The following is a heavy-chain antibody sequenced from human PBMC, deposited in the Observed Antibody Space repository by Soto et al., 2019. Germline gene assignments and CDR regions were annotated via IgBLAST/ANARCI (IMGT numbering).Heavy chain of an antibody. CDR1: GYTFTSYG. CDR2: ISAYNGNT. J-gene: IGHJ4*02. D-gene: IGHD3-9*01. CDR3: ARHYDILTGYYSFDY. Sequence: ASVKVSCKASGYTFTSYGISWVRQAPGQGLEWMGWISAYNGNTNYAQKLQGRVTMTTDTSTSTAYMELRSLRSDGTAVYYCARHYDILTGYYSFDYWGQGTLVTVSS. V-gene: IGHV1-18*01.